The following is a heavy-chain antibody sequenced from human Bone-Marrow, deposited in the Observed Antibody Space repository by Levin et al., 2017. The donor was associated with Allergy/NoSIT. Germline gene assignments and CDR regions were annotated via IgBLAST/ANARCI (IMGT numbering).Heavy chain of an antibody. CDR2: ISSDGDNK. V-gene: IGHV3-30*03. CDR3: TLHPGYCVGSSCYSSDGLDY. J-gene: IGHJ4*02. Sequence: GGSLRLSCSASGLSLSTYGMNWVRQAPGKGLEWVALISSDGDNKYYADSVRGRFTISRDNSKNTLYLEMNSLRVEDTAMYYCTLHPGYCVGSSCYSSDGLDYWGQGTRVTVSS. CDR1: GLSLSTYG. D-gene: IGHD2-15*01.